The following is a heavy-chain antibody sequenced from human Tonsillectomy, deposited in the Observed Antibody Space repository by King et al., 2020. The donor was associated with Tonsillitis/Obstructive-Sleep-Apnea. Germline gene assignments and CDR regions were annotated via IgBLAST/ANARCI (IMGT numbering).Heavy chain of an antibody. V-gene: IGHV4-34*01. Sequence: VQLQQWGAEPLKPSETLSLTCAVYGESFSGHYWSWIRQPPGKGLEWIGEINHSGSTNYNPSLKSRVTISVDTSKNQFSLNLRSVTAADTAVYYCARRHSVTVVPFDYWGQGTLVTVSS. D-gene: IGHD1-20*01. CDR2: INHSGST. CDR3: ARRHSVTVVPFDY. J-gene: IGHJ4*02. CDR1: GESFSGHY.